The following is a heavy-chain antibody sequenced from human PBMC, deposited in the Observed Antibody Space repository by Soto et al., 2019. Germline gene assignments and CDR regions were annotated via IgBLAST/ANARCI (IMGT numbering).Heavy chain of an antibody. J-gene: IGHJ4*02. CDR1: GFTFSSYS. V-gene: IGHV3-48*01. D-gene: IGHD3-3*01. CDR2: ISSSSNTI. CDR3: ARNNVLRFLEWLYLDY. Sequence: EVQLVESGGGLVQPGGSLRLSCAASGFTFSSYSMNWVRQAPGKGLEWVSYISSSSNTIYYADSVKGRFTISRDNAKNSLYLQMNSLRAEDTAVYYCARNNVLRFLEWLYLDYWGQGTLVTVSS.